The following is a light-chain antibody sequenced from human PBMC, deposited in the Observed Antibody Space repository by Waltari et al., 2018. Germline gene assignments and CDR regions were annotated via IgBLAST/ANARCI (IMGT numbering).Light chain of an antibody. Sequence: QSALTQPASVSGSPGQSITIPCTGTSSDIDNYNYFPWYQQHPDKAPKLMIYEVSNRPAGVSNRFSGSKSGNTASLTISGLQAADEADYYCSSYTSSSTYVGFGGGTKLTVL. J-gene: IGLJ2*01. CDR3: SSYTSSSTYVG. CDR2: EVS. V-gene: IGLV2-14*01. CDR1: SSDIDNYNY.